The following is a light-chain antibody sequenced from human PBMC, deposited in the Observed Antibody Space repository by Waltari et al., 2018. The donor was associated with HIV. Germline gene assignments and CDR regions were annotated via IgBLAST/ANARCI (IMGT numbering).Light chain of an antibody. CDR3: QQFGSSTWT. CDR1: QSVSSSY. Sequence: ENVLTQSPGTLSLSPGERAPLSCRASQSVSSSYLAWYQQKPGQAPRLLIYDVSSRATGIPDRFSGSGSGTDFTLTISRLEPEDFAMYYCQQFGSSTWTFGQGTKVEIK. V-gene: IGKV3-20*01. CDR2: DVS. J-gene: IGKJ1*01.